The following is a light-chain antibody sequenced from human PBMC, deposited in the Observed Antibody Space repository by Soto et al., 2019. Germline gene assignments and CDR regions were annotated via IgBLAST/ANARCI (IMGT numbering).Light chain of an antibody. V-gene: IGKV1-39*01. Sequence: DIQMTQSPSSLSASLGDRVTITCLASQTISNYLNWYQQQPGKAPKLMIYAASSLQSGVPSMLSGSGSGKDFTITISSLQPEDFATYYCQQCYSSPLTFGGGTKVDIK. CDR2: AAS. J-gene: IGKJ4*01. CDR1: QTISNY. CDR3: QQCYSSPLT.